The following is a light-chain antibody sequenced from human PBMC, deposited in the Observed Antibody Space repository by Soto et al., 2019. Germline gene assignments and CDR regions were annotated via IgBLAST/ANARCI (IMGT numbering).Light chain of an antibody. V-gene: IGLV1-51*01. Sequence: QSVLTQPPSVSAAPGQKVTISCSGSSSNIGNNYVSWYQHLPGTAPKLLIYDNNKRPSGIPDRFSGTQSGTSATLVITGLQTGDEADYYCGTWDSSLIAGVFGGGTQLTVL. CDR2: DNN. CDR1: SSNIGNNY. CDR3: GTWDSSLIAGV. J-gene: IGLJ2*01.